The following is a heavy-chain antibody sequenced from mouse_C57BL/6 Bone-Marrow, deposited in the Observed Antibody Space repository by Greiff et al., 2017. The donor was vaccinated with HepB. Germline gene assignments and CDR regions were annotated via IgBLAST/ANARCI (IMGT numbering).Heavy chain of an antibody. D-gene: IGHD1-1*01. J-gene: IGHJ3*01. CDR2: IDPENGDT. CDR3: KITWVDPWFAY. V-gene: IGHV14-4*01. CDR1: GFNIKDDY. Sequence: EVQLQQSGAELVRPGASVKLSCTASGFNIKDDYMHWVKQRPEQGLEWIGWIDPENGDTEYASKFQGKATITADTSSNTAYLQLSSLTSEDTAVYYCKITWVDPWFAYWGQGTLVTVSA.